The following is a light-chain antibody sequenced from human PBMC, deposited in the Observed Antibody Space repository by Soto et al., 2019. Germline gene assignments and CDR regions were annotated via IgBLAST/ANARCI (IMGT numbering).Light chain of an antibody. Sequence: QSALTQPASVSGSPGQSITISCTGTSSDVGVYNYVSWYQQHPGKAPKLLIYEVDYRPSGVSNRFSGSKSGNTASLTISGLQAEDEADYYCNSYTISSTWVFGGGTKLTVL. J-gene: IGLJ3*02. CDR1: SSDVGVYNY. CDR2: EVD. CDR3: NSYTISSTWV. V-gene: IGLV2-14*01.